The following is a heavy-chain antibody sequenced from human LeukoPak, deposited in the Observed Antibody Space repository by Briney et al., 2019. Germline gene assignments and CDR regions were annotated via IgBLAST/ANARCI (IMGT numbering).Heavy chain of an antibody. CDR1: GFTFSDYY. V-gene: IGHV3-11*01. CDR3: ARARSDTMNGAFDI. J-gene: IGHJ3*02. Sequence: GGSLRLSCAASGFTFSDYYMSWIRQAPGKGLEWVSYISSSGSTIYYADSVKGRFTISRDNAKNSLYLQMNSLRAEDTALYYCARARSDTMNGAFDIWGQGTMVTVSS. CDR2: ISSSGSTI. D-gene: IGHD3-3*01.